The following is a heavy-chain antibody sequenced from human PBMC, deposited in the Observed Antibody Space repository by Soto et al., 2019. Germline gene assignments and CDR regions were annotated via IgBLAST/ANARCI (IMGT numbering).Heavy chain of an antibody. CDR3: ARGGYYDNSWGKLSHYGLDV. Sequence: QVQLAQSANEVKKPGASVRVSCKAAGYTFIRYGIAWVRQAPGQGLEWMGWISPYNDYTVYAQKFQGRVSMTADTSTSTVYMNLRGLISNDTAVYDCARGGYYDNSWGKLSHYGLDVWGQGTSVSVSS. CDR2: ISPYNDYT. J-gene: IGHJ6*02. D-gene: IGHD3-16*01. V-gene: IGHV1-18*01. CDR1: GYTFIRYG.